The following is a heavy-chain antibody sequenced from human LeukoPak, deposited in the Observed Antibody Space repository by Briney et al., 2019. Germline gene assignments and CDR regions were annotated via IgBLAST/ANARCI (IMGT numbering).Heavy chain of an antibody. CDR3: AKCRSVVAVNNWFDP. J-gene: IGHJ5*02. Sequence: GGSLRLSCAASGFTFSSYGMHWVRQAPGKGLEWVAFIRYDGSNKYYADSVKGRFTISRDNSKNTLYLQMNSLRAEDTAVYYCAKCRSVVAVNNWFDPWGQGTLVTVSS. CDR2: IRYDGSNK. CDR1: GFTFSSYG. D-gene: IGHD2-15*01. V-gene: IGHV3-30*02.